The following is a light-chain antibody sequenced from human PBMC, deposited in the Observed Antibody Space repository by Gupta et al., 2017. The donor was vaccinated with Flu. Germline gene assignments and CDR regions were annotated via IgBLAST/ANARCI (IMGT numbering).Light chain of an antibody. J-gene: IGLJ1*01. V-gene: IGLV2-8*01. Sequence: QSALTQPPSASGSLGQSVTISCTGTSSDVGGYNSVSWYQQHPGKAPKLMIYEVSKRPAGVPGRFSASKSGNTASLTVSVLQDEDEADYFCSSYAGSDNLVFGTGTKVTVL. CDR1: SSDVGGYNS. CDR2: EVS. CDR3: SSYAGSDNLV.